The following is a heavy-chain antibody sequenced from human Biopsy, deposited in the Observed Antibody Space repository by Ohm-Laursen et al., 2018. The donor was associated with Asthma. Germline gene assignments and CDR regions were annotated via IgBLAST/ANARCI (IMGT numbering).Heavy chain of an antibody. J-gene: IGHJ4*02. Sequence: ASVKVSCKAPGGTFSNFAISWVRQAPGQGLEWLGGIMTVFGTTNYAQRFQGRVTMTEDTSTDTAYMELSSLSSDDTAVYYRASDFPKDYVRYNFQFWGQGTLVTVSS. V-gene: IGHV1-69*06. CDR2: IMTVFGTT. CDR3: ASDFPKDYVRYNFQF. CDR1: GGTFSNFA. D-gene: IGHD4-17*01.